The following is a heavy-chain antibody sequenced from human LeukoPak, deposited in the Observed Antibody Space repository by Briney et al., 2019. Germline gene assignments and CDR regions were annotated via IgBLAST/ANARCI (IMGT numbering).Heavy chain of an antibody. D-gene: IGHD2-21*02. CDR3: ARGREVTHYYYYYMDV. Sequence: GGSLRLSCAASGFTFSSYAMSWVRQAPGKGLEWVAHIKQDGSEKYYVDSVKGRFTISRDNAKNSLYLQMNSLRAEDTAVYYCARGREVTHYYYYYMDVWGKGTTVTISS. CDR1: GFTFSSYA. J-gene: IGHJ6*03. V-gene: IGHV3-7*01. CDR2: IKQDGSEK.